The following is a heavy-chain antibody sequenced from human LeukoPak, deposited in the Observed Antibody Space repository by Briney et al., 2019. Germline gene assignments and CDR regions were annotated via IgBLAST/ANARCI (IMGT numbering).Heavy chain of an antibody. J-gene: IGHJ6*02. CDR2: IDAGGGDT. Sequence: GGSLRLSCAASGFSFSSYAMTRVCQAPGQGLEWVSSIDAGGGDTYHSDSVKGRFTISRDNSMNTLYLQMNSLRADDTAVYYCGRPTKYWLVRGNGVDVWGQGTTVTVSS. V-gene: IGHV3-23*01. D-gene: IGHD6-19*01. CDR3: GRPTKYWLVRGNGVDV. CDR1: GFSFSSYA.